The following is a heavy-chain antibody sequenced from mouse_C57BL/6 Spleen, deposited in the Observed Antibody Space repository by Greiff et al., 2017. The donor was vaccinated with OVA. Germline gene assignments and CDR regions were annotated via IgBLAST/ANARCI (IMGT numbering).Heavy chain of an antibody. J-gene: IGHJ2*01. V-gene: IGHV1-55*01. CDR2: IYPGSGST. Sequence: VQLQQPGAELVKPGASVKMSCKASGYTFTSYWITWVKQRPGQGLEWIGAIYPGSGSTNYTEKFKSKATLTVDTSYSTAYMQLSSLTAEVYAVDYSARGPYGNPYYFDDWGQGTTLTVSS. D-gene: IGHD1-1*01. CDR1: GYTFTSYW. CDR3: ARGPYGNPYYFDD.